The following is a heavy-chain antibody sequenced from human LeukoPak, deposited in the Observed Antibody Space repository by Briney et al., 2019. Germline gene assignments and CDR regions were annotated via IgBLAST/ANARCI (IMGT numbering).Heavy chain of an antibody. CDR3: ARLYGSGKPYYYHYMDV. D-gene: IGHD3-10*01. CDR2: IYYSGST. V-gene: IGHV4-39*01. Sequence: SETLSLTCTVSGGSISSSSYYWGWHRQPPGQGLEWIVSIYYSGSTYYNPSLKSRVTMSVDTSKIQFSLKLSSVTAADTAVYYCARLYGSGKPYYYHYMDVWGKGTTVTVSS. J-gene: IGHJ6*03. CDR1: GGSISSSSYY.